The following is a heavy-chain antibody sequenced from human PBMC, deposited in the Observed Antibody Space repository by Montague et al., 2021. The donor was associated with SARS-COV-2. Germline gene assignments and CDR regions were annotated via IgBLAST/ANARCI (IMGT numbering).Heavy chain of an antibody. D-gene: IGHD4-23*01. CDR2: ICYGGST. Sequence: SETLSLTCSVSSDSISSRSYCWAWIRQSPGQGLEWIGNICYGGSTYSNPSLRGRVVMSAETSKCQFSLKLYSVTAADTSIYYCARRRDRSTVVSPAVFDLWGQGTMVIVSS. CDR3: ARRRDRSTVVSPAVFDL. J-gene: IGHJ3*01. V-gene: IGHV4-39*01. CDR1: SDSISSRSYC.